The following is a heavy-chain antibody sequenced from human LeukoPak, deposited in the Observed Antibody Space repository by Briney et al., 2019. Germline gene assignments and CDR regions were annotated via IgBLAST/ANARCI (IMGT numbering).Heavy chain of an antibody. CDR1: GLTFSSYW. V-gene: IGHV3-7*01. CDR2: IKQDGSEK. CDR3: AVGDRTFDY. D-gene: IGHD5-24*01. Sequence: GGSLRLSCAASGLTFSSYWMSWVRQAPGKGLEWVANIKQDGSEKYYVDSVKGRFTISRDNAKTSLYLQMNSLRVEDTAVYYCAVGDRTFDYWGQGTLVTVSS. J-gene: IGHJ4*02.